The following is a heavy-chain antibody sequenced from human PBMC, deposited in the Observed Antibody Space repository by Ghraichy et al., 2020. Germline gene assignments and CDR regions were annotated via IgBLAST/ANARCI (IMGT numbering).Heavy chain of an antibody. V-gene: IGHV3-30*02. CDR3: TNELTLRA. J-gene: IGHJ4*01. Sequence: GGSLRLSCVTSGFSFRAFVMNWVRQAPGKGLEWVAFIRYDGNFRSYADSVKGRFNISRDNSKNTLYLQMESLRTEDTAVYYCTNELTLRAWGHGTLVTFS. CDR1: GFSFRAFV. D-gene: IGHD2/OR15-2a*01. CDR2: IRYDGNFR.